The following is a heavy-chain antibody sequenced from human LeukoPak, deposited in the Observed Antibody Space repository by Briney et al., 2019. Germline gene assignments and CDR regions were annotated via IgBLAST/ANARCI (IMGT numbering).Heavy chain of an antibody. D-gene: IGHD3-22*01. CDR3: ANPDSSGFYFSVRFDF. CDR1: GFTFSGYA. CDR2: MTGRGDNT. Sequence: PGGSLRLSCTASGFTFSGYAMSWVRQAPGKGLEWVSTMTGRGDNTYYADPVKGRFTVSRDNSNNVLYLQMNSLRVEDTAVYYCANPDSSGFYFSVRFDFWGQGTLVTVSS. V-gene: IGHV3-23*01. J-gene: IGHJ4*02.